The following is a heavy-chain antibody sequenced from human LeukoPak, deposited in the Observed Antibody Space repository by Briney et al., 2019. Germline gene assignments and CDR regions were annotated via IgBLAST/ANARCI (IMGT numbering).Heavy chain of an antibody. CDR1: GYTFTSYD. V-gene: IGHV1-8*01. Sequence: ASVKVSCKASGYTFTSYDIHWVRQATGQGLEWMGWMNPNSGNTGYAQKFQGRVTMTRNTSISTAYMELSSLRSEDTAVYYCARGYCSSTSCYFAFDIWGQGTMVTVSS. D-gene: IGHD2-2*01. CDR3: ARGYCSSTSCYFAFDI. J-gene: IGHJ3*02. CDR2: MNPNSGNT.